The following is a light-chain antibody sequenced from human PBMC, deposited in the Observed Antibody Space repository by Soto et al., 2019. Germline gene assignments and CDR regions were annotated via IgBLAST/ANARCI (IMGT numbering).Light chain of an antibody. J-gene: IGKJ1*01. V-gene: IGKV1-5*03. Sequence: IQMTQPPSTLSASVGERVTITCRASQNIDAWLAWYQQKPGKAPKVLIYKASSLESGVPSRFSGSGSGTEFTLTISSLQPDDFATYYCQQFAISTTFGQGTKVDIK. CDR2: KAS. CDR1: QNIDAW. CDR3: QQFAISTT.